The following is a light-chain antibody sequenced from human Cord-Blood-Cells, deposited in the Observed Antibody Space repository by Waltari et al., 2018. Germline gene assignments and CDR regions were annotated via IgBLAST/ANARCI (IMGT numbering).Light chain of an antibody. CDR2: DVS. Sequence: QSALTQPRSVSGSPGQSVTISCTGTSSDVGGYNYVSWYQQHPGKAPQLMIYDVSKRPAGVPDRLSGSKSGNTASLTISGLQAEDEADYCCCSYAGSYTWVFGGGTKLTVL. CDR3: CSYAGSYTWV. J-gene: IGLJ3*02. V-gene: IGLV2-11*01. CDR1: SSDVGGYNY.